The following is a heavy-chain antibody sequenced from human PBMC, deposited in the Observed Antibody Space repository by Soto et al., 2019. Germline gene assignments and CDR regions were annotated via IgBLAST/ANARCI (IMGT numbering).Heavy chain of an antibody. J-gene: IGHJ6*02. D-gene: IGHD4-4*01. CDR1: EYRFTNYW. Sequence: PGQSLWLSCKGAEYRFTNYWVGLTRQMPGKGLQWMGITYPGDSDTRYSPSFQGQVTISADKSISTAYLQWSSLKASDTAMYYCATHSDYYGMDVWGQGTTVSVSS. V-gene: IGHV5-51*01. CDR2: TYPGDSDT. CDR3: ATHSDYYGMDV.